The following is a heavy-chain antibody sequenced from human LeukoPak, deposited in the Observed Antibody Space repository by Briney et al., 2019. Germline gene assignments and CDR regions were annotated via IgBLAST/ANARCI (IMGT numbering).Heavy chain of an antibody. D-gene: IGHD6-6*01. Sequence: ASVKVSCKASGYTFTSYYMHWVRQAPGQGLEWMGIINPSGGSTSYAQKFQGRVTMTRDTSTSTVYMELSSLRSEDTAVYYCARGAARPYYYYYYGMDVWGQGTTVTVSS. CDR1: GYTFTSYY. CDR3: ARGAARPYYYYYYGMDV. J-gene: IGHJ6*02. CDR2: INPSGGST. V-gene: IGHV1-46*01.